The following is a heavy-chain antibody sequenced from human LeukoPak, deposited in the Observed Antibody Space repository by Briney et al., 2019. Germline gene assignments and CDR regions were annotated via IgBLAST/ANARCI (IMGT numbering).Heavy chain of an antibody. CDR1: GFSFRSHG. V-gene: IGHV3-23*01. CDR3: AKDDVWGRFIH. Sequence: PGGTLRLSCAASGFSFRSHGMNWVRQAPGKGLEWVSGISPRGDITYYKDSVRGRFTISRDNFKNTVSLQLNSLRAEDTAMYYCAKDDVWGRFIHWGQGTLVTVSS. CDR2: ISPRGDIT. D-gene: IGHD3-16*01. J-gene: IGHJ1*01.